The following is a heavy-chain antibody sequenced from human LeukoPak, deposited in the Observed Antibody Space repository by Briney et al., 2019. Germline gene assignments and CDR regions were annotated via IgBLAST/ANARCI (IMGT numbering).Heavy chain of an antibody. CDR2: INPNSGGT. CDR3: ARERCSSESLPDTFDL. Sequence: ASMKVSCKASGYTFIGCYMHGVRQAPGQGLEWMGWINPNSGGTNYTQKFQGRVTMTRDTSISTAYMELSSLRSDDTALYYCARERCSSESLPDTFDLWGQGTMVTVSS. J-gene: IGHJ3*01. V-gene: IGHV1-2*02. CDR1: GYTFIGCY. D-gene: IGHD6-6*01.